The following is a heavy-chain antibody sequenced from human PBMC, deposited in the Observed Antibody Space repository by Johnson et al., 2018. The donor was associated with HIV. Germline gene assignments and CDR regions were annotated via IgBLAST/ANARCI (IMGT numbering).Heavy chain of an antibody. J-gene: IGHJ3*02. CDR2: ISYDGSDK. D-gene: IGHD6-19*01. Sequence: VQLVESGGGVVQPGRSLRLSCAASGFTFSSYAMHWVRQAPAKGLEWVAVISYDGSDKYYADSVKGRFTISRDNSKNTLYLQMNSLRAEDTAVYYCASGWGIVVSDAFDIWGQGTMVTVSS. CDR3: ASGWGIVVSDAFDI. CDR1: GFTFSSYA. V-gene: IGHV3-30*04.